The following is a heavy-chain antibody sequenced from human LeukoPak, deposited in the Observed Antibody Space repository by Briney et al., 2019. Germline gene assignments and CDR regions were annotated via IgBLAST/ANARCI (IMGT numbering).Heavy chain of an antibody. CDR3: ARGKLLRAFDI. CDR2: INHSGST. D-gene: IGHD2-15*01. Sequence: SETLSLTCAVYGGSFSGYYWSWIRQPPGKGLEWIGEINHSGSTNYNPSLKSRVTISVDTSKNQISLKLSSVTAADTAVYYCARGKLLRAFDIWGQGTMVTVSS. J-gene: IGHJ3*02. CDR1: GGSFSGYY. V-gene: IGHV4-34*01.